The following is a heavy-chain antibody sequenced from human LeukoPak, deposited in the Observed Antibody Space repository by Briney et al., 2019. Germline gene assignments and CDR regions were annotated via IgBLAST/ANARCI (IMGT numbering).Heavy chain of an antibody. D-gene: IGHD1-26*01. CDR1: GFAFSTYW. Sequence: PGGSLRLSCAASGFAFSTYWMTWVRQAPGKGLEWVANIKQDGSEKHYVDSARGRFIISRDNAKNSLYLQLNGLRAEDTAVYYCARHLIEGATNRYFDYWGQGTLVTVSS. V-gene: IGHV3-7*01. J-gene: IGHJ4*02. CDR3: ARHLIEGATNRYFDY. CDR2: IKQDGSEK.